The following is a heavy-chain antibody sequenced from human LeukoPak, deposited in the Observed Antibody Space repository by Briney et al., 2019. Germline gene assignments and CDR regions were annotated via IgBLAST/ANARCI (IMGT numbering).Heavy chain of an antibody. CDR3: ARTFYDFWSGFSGTNISSSNWFDS. Sequence: GGSLRLSCTASGFTFSTYSMNWVREAPGKGLECGSSISSSSTYVYYADSVKGRFTISRDNAKNSLFLQVSSLRAEDTAIYYCARTFYDFWSGFSGTNISSSNWFDSWGQGTLVTVSS. CDR2: ISSSSTYV. V-gene: IGHV3-21*01. J-gene: IGHJ5*01. CDR1: GFTFSTYS. D-gene: IGHD3-3*01.